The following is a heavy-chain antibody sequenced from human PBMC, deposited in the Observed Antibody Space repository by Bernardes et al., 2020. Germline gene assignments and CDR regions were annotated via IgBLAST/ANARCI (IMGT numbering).Heavy chain of an antibody. J-gene: IGHJ4*02. CDR1: GFTFSSYA. CDR3: ARGRIWFGEFYFDY. Sequence: GGSLRVSCAASGFTFSSYAMHWVRQAPGQGLEWVAVISYDGSNEYYADSVKGRFTVSRDNSKNTLYLQVNSLRAEDTAVYYCARGRIWFGEFYFDYWGQGTLVTVSS. D-gene: IGHD3-10*01. V-gene: IGHV3-30*01. CDR2: ISYDGSNE.